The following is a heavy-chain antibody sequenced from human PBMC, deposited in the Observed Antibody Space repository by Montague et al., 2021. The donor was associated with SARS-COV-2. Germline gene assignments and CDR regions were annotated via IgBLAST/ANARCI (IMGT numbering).Heavy chain of an antibody. J-gene: IGHJ5*02. CDR1: GGSFTGYY. V-gene: IGHV4-34*01. CDR2: INHSGSS. Sequence: SETLSLTCAVYGGSFTGYYWTWIRQPPGKGLEWIGEINHSGSSNYNPSLESRVTMSVDTSKNQFSLRLNSVTAADTAVYYCARAVTTGIDWFDPWGQGTLVIVSS. D-gene: IGHD4-17*01. CDR3: ARAVTTGIDWFDP.